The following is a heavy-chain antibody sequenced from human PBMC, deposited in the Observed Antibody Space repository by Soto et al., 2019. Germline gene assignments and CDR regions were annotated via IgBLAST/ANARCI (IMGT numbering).Heavy chain of an antibody. CDR1: GGSIVSYY. CDR3: ARQNGDFDYYFYGVDG. J-gene: IGHJ6*02. Sequence: QVQLQESGPGLVKPSETLSLTCTVSGGSIVSYYWSWLRQPPGKGLEWIGHIYYRGTTTYNPSLQSRVTISVDTSKNQFSLRLSSLTASDTAVYYCARQNGDFDYYFYGVDGWGQGTTVTVS. D-gene: IGHD4-17*01. CDR2: IYYRGTT. V-gene: IGHV4-59*01.